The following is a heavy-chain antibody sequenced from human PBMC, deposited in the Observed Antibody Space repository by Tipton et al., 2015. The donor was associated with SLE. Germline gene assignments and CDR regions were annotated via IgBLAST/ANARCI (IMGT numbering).Heavy chain of an antibody. CDR2: VVYSGST. V-gene: IGHV4-59*08. CDR1: GGSISSYY. CDR3: ARPVPSSSGSAFDY. J-gene: IGHJ4*02. D-gene: IGHD6-6*01. Sequence: TLSLTCTVSGGSISSYYWSWIRQTPGKGLEWIGYVVYSGSTNYNPSLNSRVTMSVDTSKKQFSLRLNSVTAADTAVYYCARPVPSSSGSAFDYWGQGTLVTVSS.